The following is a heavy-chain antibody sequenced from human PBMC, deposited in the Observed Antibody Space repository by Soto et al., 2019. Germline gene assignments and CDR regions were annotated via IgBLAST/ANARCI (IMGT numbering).Heavy chain of an antibody. J-gene: IGHJ4*02. D-gene: IGHD6-25*01. CDR1: GFTFSSYA. V-gene: IGHV3-23*01. Sequence: EVQLLESGGGVVQPGRSLRLSCAASGFTFSSYAMSWVRQAPGKGLEWVSAISCSGGTTYYAASVKGRFTISRDNSKNTLCLQMNSLRAEDTAVYYCAKFFVETGGSSGWPWTFHYWGQGTLVTVSS. CDR2: ISCSGGTT. CDR3: AKFFVETGGSSGWPWTFHY.